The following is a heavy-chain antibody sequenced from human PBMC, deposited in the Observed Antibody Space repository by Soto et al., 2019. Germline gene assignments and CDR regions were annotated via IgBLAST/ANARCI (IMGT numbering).Heavy chain of an antibody. CDR3: AREAPWYYYDSSIRSY. CDR1: GGTFSSYA. J-gene: IGHJ4*02. V-gene: IGHV1-69*13. Sequence: ASGKVSCKASGGTFSSYAISWVRQAPGQGLEWMGGIIPIFGTANYAQKFQGRVTITADESTSTAYMELSSQRSEDTAVYYCAREAPWYYYDSSIRSYWGQGTLVTVSS. D-gene: IGHD3-22*01. CDR2: IIPIFGTA.